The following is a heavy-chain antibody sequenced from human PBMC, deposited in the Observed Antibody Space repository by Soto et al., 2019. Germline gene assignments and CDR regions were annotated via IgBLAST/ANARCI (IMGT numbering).Heavy chain of an antibody. J-gene: IGHJ3*02. V-gene: IGHV5-51*01. D-gene: IGHD3-3*01. CDR1: GNSFTSYW. CDR2: IYTGDADT. CDR3: ASRDFWSGYYTTSAFDI. Sequence: GESPKISCKGSGNSFTSYWIGWVRQMPGKSLEWMGIIYTGDADTRYSPAFQGQVTISADKSISTAYLQWSSLKASDTAMYYCASRDFWSGYYTTSAFDIWGQGRMGTVSS.